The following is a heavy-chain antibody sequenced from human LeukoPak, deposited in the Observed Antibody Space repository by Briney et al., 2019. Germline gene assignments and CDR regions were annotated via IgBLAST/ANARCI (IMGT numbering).Heavy chain of an antibody. CDR3: ARDEGMAAAGVNWFDP. CDR1: GGSISSSSYY. D-gene: IGHD6-13*01. CDR2: IYYSGST. Sequence: PSETLSLTCTVSGGSISSSSYYWGWIRQPPGKGLEWIGSIYYSGSTYYNPSLKSRVTISVDTSKNQFSLKLSSVTAADTAVYYCARDEGMAAAGVNWFDPWGQGTLVTVSS. V-gene: IGHV4-39*07. J-gene: IGHJ5*02.